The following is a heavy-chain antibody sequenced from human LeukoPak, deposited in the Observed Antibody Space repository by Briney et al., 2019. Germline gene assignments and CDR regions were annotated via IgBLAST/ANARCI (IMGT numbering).Heavy chain of an antibody. Sequence: GASVKVSCKASGYTFTSYAMNWVRQAPGQGLEWMGWINPNSGGTNYAQKFQGRVTMTRDTSISTAYMELSRLRSDDTAVYYCARDLKVGQQQLVRFDYWGQGTLVTVSS. CDR3: ARDLKVGQQQLVRFDY. CDR1: GYTFTSYA. D-gene: IGHD6-13*01. CDR2: INPNSGGT. J-gene: IGHJ4*02. V-gene: IGHV1-2*02.